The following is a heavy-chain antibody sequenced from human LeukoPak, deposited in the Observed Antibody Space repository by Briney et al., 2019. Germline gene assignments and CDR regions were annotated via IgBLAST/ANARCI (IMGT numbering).Heavy chain of an antibody. CDR2: IWYDGSNK. CDR1: GFTFSSYG. D-gene: IGHD1-1*01. V-gene: IGHV3-33*01. Sequence: GGSLRLSCAASGFTFSSYGMHWVRQAPGKGLEWVAVIWYDGSNKYYADSVKGRFTISRDNSKNTLYLQMNSLRGEDTGIYYCARDERGNWNDTPRYWGQGTLVTVSS. CDR3: ARDERGNWNDTPRY. J-gene: IGHJ4*02.